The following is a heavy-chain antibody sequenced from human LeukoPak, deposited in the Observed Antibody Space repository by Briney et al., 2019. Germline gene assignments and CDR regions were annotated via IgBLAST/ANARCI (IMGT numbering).Heavy chain of an antibody. D-gene: IGHD2-21*02. CDR1: GYTFTSYG. CDR3: ARETVVVTPPYYYYYMDV. V-gene: IGHV1-69*06. Sequence: AASVKVSRKASGYTFTSYGISWVRQAPGQGLEWMGGIIPIFGTANYAQKFQGRVTITADKSTSTAYMELSSLRSEDTAVYYCARETVVVTPPYYYYYMDVWGKGTTVTVSS. J-gene: IGHJ6*03. CDR2: IIPIFGTA.